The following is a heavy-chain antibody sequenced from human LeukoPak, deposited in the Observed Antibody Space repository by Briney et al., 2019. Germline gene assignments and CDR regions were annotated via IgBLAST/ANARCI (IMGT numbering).Heavy chain of an antibody. D-gene: IGHD6-19*01. V-gene: IGHV4-34*01. CDR2: INHSGST. CDR3: ARGVAVAGTLDY. CDR1: GGSFSGYY. Sequence: SETLSLTCAVYGGSFSGYYWSWIRQPPGKGLEWIGEINHSGSTNYNPSLKSRVTISVDTSKNQFSLKPSSVTAADTAVYYCARGVAVAGTLDYWGQGTLVTVSS. J-gene: IGHJ4*02.